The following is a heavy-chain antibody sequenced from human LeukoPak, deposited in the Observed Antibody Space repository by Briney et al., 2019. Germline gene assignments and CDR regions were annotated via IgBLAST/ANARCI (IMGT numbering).Heavy chain of an antibody. CDR2: IYHSGST. D-gene: IGHD6-13*01. V-gene: IGHV4-4*02. CDR3: AGFIGSSSLFRDWFDP. Sequence: PSETLSLTCAVSGGSISSSNWWSWVRQPPGKGLEWIGEIYHSGSTNYNPSLKSRVTISVDKSKNQFSLKLSSVTAADTAVYYCAGFIGSSSLFRDWFDPWGQGTLVTVSS. J-gene: IGHJ5*02. CDR1: GGSISSSNW.